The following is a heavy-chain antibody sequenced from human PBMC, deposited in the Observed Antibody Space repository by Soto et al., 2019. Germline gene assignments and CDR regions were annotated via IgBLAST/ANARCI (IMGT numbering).Heavy chain of an antibody. V-gene: IGHV3-74*01. Sequence: GGSLRLSCAASGFTFSSYWMHWVRQAPGKGLVWVSRINSDGSGTSYADSVKGRFTISRDNAKNTLYLQMNSLRAEDTAVYYCARGKSIVVVPHYYYYYMDVWGKGTTVTVSS. CDR2: INSDGSGT. D-gene: IGHD2-2*01. CDR1: GFTFSSYW. CDR3: ARGKSIVVVPHYYYYYMDV. J-gene: IGHJ6*03.